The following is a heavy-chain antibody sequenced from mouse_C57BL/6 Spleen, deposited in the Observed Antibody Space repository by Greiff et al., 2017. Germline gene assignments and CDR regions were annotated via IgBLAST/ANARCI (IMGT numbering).Heavy chain of an antibody. J-gene: IGHJ1*03. CDR1: GFTFKNTY. V-gene: IGHV14-3*01. CDR3: ARGDGWYFDV. CDR2: IDPANGNT. Sequence: VQLQQSVAELVRPGASVKLSCKASGFTFKNTYMHWVKQRPEQGLEWIGRIDPANGNTNYAQKFQGKATITADTSSNTAYLQLSSLTSEDAAIYYCARGDGWYFDVWGTGTTVTVSS. D-gene: IGHD2-3*01.